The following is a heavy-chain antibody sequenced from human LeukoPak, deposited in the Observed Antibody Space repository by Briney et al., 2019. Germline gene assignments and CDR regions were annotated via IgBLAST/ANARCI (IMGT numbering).Heavy chain of an antibody. CDR1: AFTFNTYW. V-gene: IGHV3-74*01. CDR3: ARGAKWAYYFDY. J-gene: IGHJ4*02. D-gene: IGHD1-26*01. Sequence: PGGSLRLSCAASAFTFNTYWMHWVRQVPGRGLEWVSRINGDESSTNYADSVKDRFTISRDNAKDTLYLHMNSLTAEDTAVYYCARGAKWAYYFDYWGQGTLVTVSS. CDR2: INGDESST.